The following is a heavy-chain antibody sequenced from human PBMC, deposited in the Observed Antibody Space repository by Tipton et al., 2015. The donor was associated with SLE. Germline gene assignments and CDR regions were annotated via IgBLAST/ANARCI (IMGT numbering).Heavy chain of an antibody. CDR2: IYTSGST. J-gene: IGHJ5*02. D-gene: IGHD6-13*01. Sequence: TLSLTCAVFGGSFSGYYWSWIRQPPGKGLEWIGYIYTSGSTNYNPSLKSRVTISVDTSKNQFSLKLGSVTAADTAVYYCARLTLSRSWYNWFDPGGQGTLVTASS. CDR1: GGSFSGYY. CDR3: ARLTLSRSWYNWFDP. V-gene: IGHV4-4*09.